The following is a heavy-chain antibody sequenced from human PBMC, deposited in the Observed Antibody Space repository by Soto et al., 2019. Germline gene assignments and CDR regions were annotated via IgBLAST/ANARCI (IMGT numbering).Heavy chain of an antibody. Sequence: QVQLVQSGAEVKKPGASVKVSCKASGYTFTSYGISWVRQAPGQGLEWMGWISAYNGNTNYAQKLQGRVTMTTDTSTSTADMGLRSLRSDDTAVYYCARVHSPGVRGVTTFAYWGQGTLVTVSS. D-gene: IGHD3-10*01. CDR1: GYTFTSYG. CDR3: ARVHSPGVRGVTTFAY. J-gene: IGHJ4*02. CDR2: ISAYNGNT. V-gene: IGHV1-18*01.